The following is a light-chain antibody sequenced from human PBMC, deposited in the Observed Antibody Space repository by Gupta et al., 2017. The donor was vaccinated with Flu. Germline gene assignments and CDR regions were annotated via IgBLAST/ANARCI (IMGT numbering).Light chain of an antibody. J-gene: IGKJ1*01. CDR3: LKYYNCPRT. Sequence: PASLSESAVDRATIFCRASPAIARDLAWYQQKPGNAPKLLISGASNIPSGVPSRLSGSGSGTDFTLTISSLQSDDFATYHCLKYYNCPRTFGQGTKVEIK. CDR1: PAIARD. CDR2: GAS. V-gene: IGKV1-6*01.